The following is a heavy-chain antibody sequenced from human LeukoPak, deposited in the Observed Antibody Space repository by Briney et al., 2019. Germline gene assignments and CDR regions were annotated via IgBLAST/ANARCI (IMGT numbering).Heavy chain of an antibody. CDR3: ARVGVREGGYQGGSRRYFDL. D-gene: IGHD5-12*01. J-gene: IGHJ2*01. CDR1: GGSFSGYY. Sequence: SETLSLTCAVYGGSFSGYYWSWIRQPPGKGLEWIGEINHSGSTNYNPSLKSRVTISVDTSKNQFSLKLSSVTAADTAVYYCARVGVREGGYQGGSRRYFDLWGRGTLVTVSS. CDR2: INHSGST. V-gene: IGHV4-34*01.